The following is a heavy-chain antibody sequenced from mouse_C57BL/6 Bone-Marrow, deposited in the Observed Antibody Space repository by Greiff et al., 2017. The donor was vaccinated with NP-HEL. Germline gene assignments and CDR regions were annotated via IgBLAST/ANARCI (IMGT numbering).Heavy chain of an antibody. J-gene: IGHJ3*01. CDR1: GFTFSSYA. Sequence: DVMLVESGGGLVKPGGSLKLSCAASGFTFSSYAMSWVRQTPEKRLEWVATISDGGSYTYYPDNVKGRFTISRDNAKNNLYLQMSHLKSEDTAMYYCAIYDGYYEFAYWGQGTLVTVSA. V-gene: IGHV5-4*03. CDR3: AIYDGYYEFAY. D-gene: IGHD2-3*01. CDR2: ISDGGSYT.